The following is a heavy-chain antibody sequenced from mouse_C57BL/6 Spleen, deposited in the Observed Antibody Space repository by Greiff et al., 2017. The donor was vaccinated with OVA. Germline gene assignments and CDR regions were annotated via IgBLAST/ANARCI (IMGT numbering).Heavy chain of an antibody. CDR2: IDPSDSET. CDR1: GYTFTSYW. V-gene: IGHV1-52*01. CDR3: ARQGLMVTLDY. Sequence: QVQLQQPGAELVRPGSSVKLSCKASGYTFTSYWMHWVKQRPIQGLEWIGNIDPSDSETHYNQKFKDKATLTVDKSSSTAYMQRSSLTSEDSAVYYCARQGLMVTLDYWGQGTTLTVSS. J-gene: IGHJ2*01. D-gene: IGHD2-3*01.